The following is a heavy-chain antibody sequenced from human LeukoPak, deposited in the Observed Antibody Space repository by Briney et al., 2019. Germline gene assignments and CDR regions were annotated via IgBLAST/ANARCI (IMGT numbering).Heavy chain of an antibody. J-gene: IGHJ4*02. CDR1: KYA. D-gene: IGHD3-22*01. CDR2: ISYDGSNK. CDR3: ARDQRQWLLLPLLSY. V-gene: IGHV3-30-3*01. Sequence: KYAMSWCWPDHEKKMEWVAVISYDGSNKYYADSVKGRFTISRDNSKNTLYLQMNSLRAEDTAVYYCARDQRQWLLLPLLSYWGQGTLVTVSS.